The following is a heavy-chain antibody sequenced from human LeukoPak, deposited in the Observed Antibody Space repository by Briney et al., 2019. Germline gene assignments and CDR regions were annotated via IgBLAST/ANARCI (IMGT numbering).Heavy chain of an antibody. CDR2: IWYDGSNK. Sequence: GRSLRLSCAASGFTFSSYGMHWVRQAPGKGLEWVAVIWYDGSNKYYADSVKGRFTISRDNSKNTLYLQMNSLRAEDTAVYYCASLIAAAGPYYYYYGMDVWGQGTTVTVSS. D-gene: IGHD6-13*01. V-gene: IGHV3-33*01. J-gene: IGHJ6*02. CDR1: GFTFSSYG. CDR3: ASLIAAAGPYYYYYGMDV.